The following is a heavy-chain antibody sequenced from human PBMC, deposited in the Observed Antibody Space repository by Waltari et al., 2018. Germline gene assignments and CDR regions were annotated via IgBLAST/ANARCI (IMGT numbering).Heavy chain of an antibody. D-gene: IGHD2-21*02. CDR1: GYSISSGYY. V-gene: IGHV4-38-2*01. Sequence: QVQLQESGPGLVKPSETLSLTCAVSGYSISSGYYWGWIRQPPGKGLEWIGSIYHSGSTYYTPPLKSRVTISVDTSKNQFSLKLSSVTAADTAVYYCARVPVVTHWYFDLWGRGTLVTVSS. CDR3: ARVPVVTHWYFDL. CDR2: IYHSGST. J-gene: IGHJ2*01.